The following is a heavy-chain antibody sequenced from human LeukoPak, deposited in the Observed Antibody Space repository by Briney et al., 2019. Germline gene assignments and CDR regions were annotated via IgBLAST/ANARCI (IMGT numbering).Heavy chain of an antibody. CDR2: ISWNSGSI. CDR3: AKDIGAAAAEHGYFDY. V-gene: IGHV3-9*01. D-gene: IGHD6-13*01. CDR1: GFTFDDCA. Sequence: GRSLRLSCAASGFTFDDCAMHWVRQAPGKGLEWVSGISWNSGSIGYADSVKGRFTISRDNAKNSLYLQMNSLRAEDTALYYCAKDIGAAAAEHGYFDYWGQGTLVTVSS. J-gene: IGHJ4*02.